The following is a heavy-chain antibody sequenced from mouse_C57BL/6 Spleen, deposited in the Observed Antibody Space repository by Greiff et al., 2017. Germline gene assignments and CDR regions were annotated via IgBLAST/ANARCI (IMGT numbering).Heavy chain of an antibody. CDR2: IYPGGGYT. Sequence: QVQLKESGAELVRPGTSVKMSCKASGYTFTNYWIGWAKQRPGHGLEWIGDIYPGGGYTNYNEKFKGKATLTADKSSSTAYMQFSSLTSEDSAIYCCARRGGSVYWYFDVGGTGTTVTVSA. V-gene: IGHV1-63*01. CDR3: ARRGGSVYWYFDV. D-gene: IGHD1-1*01. J-gene: IGHJ1*03. CDR1: GYTFTNYW.